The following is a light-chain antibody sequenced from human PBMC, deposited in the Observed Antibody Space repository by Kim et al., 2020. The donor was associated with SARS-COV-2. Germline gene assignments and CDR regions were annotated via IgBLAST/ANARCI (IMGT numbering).Light chain of an antibody. V-gene: IGKV1-5*03. CDR1: QSISSW. CDR3: QQYRSYPT. Sequence: DIQMTQSPSTLSASVGDRVIITCRASQSISSWLAWYQQKPGKAPKLLIYKASSLESGVPSRFSGSGSGTEFTLTISSLQPDDFATYYCQQYRSYPTFGPGTKVDIK. J-gene: IGKJ3*01. CDR2: KAS.